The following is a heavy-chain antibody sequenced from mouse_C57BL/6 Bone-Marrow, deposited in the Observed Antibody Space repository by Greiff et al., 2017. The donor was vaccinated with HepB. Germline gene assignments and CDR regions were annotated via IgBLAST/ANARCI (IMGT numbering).Heavy chain of an antibody. CDR3: AIYYGNYLYYYAMDY. D-gene: IGHD2-1*01. J-gene: IGHJ4*01. CDR2: ILPGSGST. CDR1: GYTFTSYW. Sequence: QVQLQQPGAELVKPGASVKMSCKASGYTFTSYWITWVKQRPGHGLEWIGEILPGSGSTNYNEKFKGKATFTADTSSNTAYMQLSSLTTEDSAIYYCAIYYGNYLYYYAMDYWGQGTSVTVSS. V-gene: IGHV1-55*01.